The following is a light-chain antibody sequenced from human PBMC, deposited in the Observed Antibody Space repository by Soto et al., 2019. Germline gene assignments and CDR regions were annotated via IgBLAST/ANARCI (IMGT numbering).Light chain of an antibody. CDR1: QSVSNNY. J-gene: IGKJ1*01. V-gene: IGKV3-20*01. CDR2: GAS. Sequence: EIVLTQSPGTLSLSPGERATLSCMASQSVSNNYLAWYQQKPGQAPRLLIYGASSRATGIPDRFSGSGSGTDFTLTISRLEPEDFAVYYCQQYGSSGTFGQGTKVDI. CDR3: QQYGSSGT.